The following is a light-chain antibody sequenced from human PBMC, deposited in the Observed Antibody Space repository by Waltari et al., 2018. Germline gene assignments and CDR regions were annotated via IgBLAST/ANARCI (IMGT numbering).Light chain of an antibody. CDR3: SSYTTTSSWV. J-gene: IGLJ3*02. CDR1: SGDIGNYKF. V-gene: IGLV2-14*01. Sequence: QSALTQPASVSGSPGQSITISCTGTSGDIGNYKFVSWYQQEPGRAPKLIAYDVSQRPSGVSNRFSGSKSGNTASLTISGVQAEDEADYYCSSYTTTSSWVFGGGTKLTVL. CDR2: DVS.